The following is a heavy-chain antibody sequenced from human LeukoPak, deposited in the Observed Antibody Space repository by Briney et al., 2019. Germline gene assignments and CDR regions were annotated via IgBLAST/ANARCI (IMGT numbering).Heavy chain of an antibody. CDR1: GGTFSSYA. D-gene: IGHD3-3*01. Sequence: SVKVSCKASGGTFSSYAISWVRQAPGQGLEWMGGIIPIFGTANYAQKFQGRVTITTDESTSTAYMELSSLRSEDTAVYYCARGRYYDFWIFDPWGQGTLVTVSS. J-gene: IGHJ5*02. CDR3: ARGRYYDFWIFDP. V-gene: IGHV1-69*05. CDR2: IIPIFGTA.